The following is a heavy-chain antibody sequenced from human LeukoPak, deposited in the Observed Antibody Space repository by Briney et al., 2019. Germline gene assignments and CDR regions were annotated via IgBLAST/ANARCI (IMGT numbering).Heavy chain of an antibody. D-gene: IGHD3-10*01. CDR1: GFTFNNYG. Sequence: GGSLRLSCAASGFTFNNYGMIWVRQAPGKGLEWVSVTYSNGRTYYADSVKGRFTISRDISKNTLYLQMNSLRAEDTAVYYCARVLSGRGSLYDYYYYMDVWGKGTTVTISS. J-gene: IGHJ6*03. CDR3: ARVLSGRGSLYDYYYYMDV. V-gene: IGHV3-53*01. CDR2: TYSNGRT.